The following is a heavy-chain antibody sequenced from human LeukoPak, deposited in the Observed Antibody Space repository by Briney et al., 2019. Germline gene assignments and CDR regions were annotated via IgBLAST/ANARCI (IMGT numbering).Heavy chain of an antibody. CDR2: ISGSGGST. Sequence: PGGSLRLSCAASGFTFSSYAMSWVRQAPGKGLEWVSAISGSGGSTYYADSVKGRFTISRDNSKNTLYLQMNSLRAEDTAVYYCAKMRGIVVVPAAMYYWGQGTLVTVSS. CDR3: AKMRGIVVVPAAMYY. V-gene: IGHV3-23*01. J-gene: IGHJ4*02. CDR1: GFTFSSYA. D-gene: IGHD2-2*01.